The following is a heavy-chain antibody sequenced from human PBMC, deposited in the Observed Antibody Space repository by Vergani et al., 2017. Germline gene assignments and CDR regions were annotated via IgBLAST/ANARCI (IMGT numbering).Heavy chain of an antibody. D-gene: IGHD2-8*01. Sequence: EVQLVESGGGLVQPGRSLRLSCAASGFTFDDYAMHWVRQAPGKGLEWVSGINWNSDSIAYADPVKGRFTISRDNAKNSLYLQMNSLRAEDTAMYFCARGLWDCTHIRCSPPSYWGQGTQVTVSS. J-gene: IGHJ4*02. CDR1: GFTFDDYA. CDR3: ARGLWDCTHIRCSPPSY. CDR2: INWNSDSI. V-gene: IGHV3-9*01.